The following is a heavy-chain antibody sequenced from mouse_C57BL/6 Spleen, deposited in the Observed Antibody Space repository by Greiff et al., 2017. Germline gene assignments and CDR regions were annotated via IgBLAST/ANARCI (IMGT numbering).Heavy chain of an antibody. D-gene: IGHD2-5*01. J-gene: IGHJ4*01. Sequence: QVQLQQPGTELVKPGASVKLSCKASGYTFTSYWMHWVKQRPGQGLEWIGNINPSNGGTNYNEKFKSKATLTVDKSSSTAYMQRSRLTSEDSAVYYCATYYSNYYAMDYWGQGTSVTVSS. CDR3: ATYYSNYYAMDY. CDR1: GYTFTSYW. V-gene: IGHV1-53*01. CDR2: INPSNGGT.